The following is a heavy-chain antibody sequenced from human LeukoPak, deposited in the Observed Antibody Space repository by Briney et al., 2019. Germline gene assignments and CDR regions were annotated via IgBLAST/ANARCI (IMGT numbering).Heavy chain of an antibody. D-gene: IGHD6-19*01. CDR3: ARGSAVAGTGNAFDI. Sequence: ASVKVSCKASGYTFTGYYMHWVRQAPGQGLEWMGWINPNSGGTNYAQKFQGRVTMTRDTSISIAYMELSRLRSDDTAVYYCARGSAVAGTGNAFDIWGQGTMVTVSS. CDR1: GYTFTGYY. J-gene: IGHJ3*02. CDR2: INPNSGGT. V-gene: IGHV1-2*02.